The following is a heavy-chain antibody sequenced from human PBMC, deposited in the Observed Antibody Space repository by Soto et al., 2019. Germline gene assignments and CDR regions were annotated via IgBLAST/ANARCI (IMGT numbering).Heavy chain of an antibody. D-gene: IGHD2-2*01. CDR1: GDAIYIGGYY. J-gene: IGHJ5*02. CDR3: ARDGSSTANWNDP. V-gene: IGHV4-31*03. Sequence: TLSLTCTVSGDAIYIGGYYWTWIRQHPGKGLAWIGYIYHTGKTYYNPSLESRVTMSVDTSKNQFSLKLASVTAADTAVYYRARDGSSTANWNDPWGQGTLVTVSS. CDR2: IYHTGKT.